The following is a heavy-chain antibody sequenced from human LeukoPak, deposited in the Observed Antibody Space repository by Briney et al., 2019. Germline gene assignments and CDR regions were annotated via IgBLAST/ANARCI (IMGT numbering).Heavy chain of an antibody. CDR2: INPNNGGT. CDR3: ARGLSGPYYYYYMDV. V-gene: IGHV1-2*02. D-gene: IGHD2-15*01. J-gene: IGHJ6*03. CDR1: GFTFTVYN. Sequence: ASVKVSCKASGFTFTVYNIHWARQAPGQGLEWMGWINPNNGGTNYAQNFQGRVTMTRDMSISTAYMELSRLRSDDTAVYYCARGLSGPYYYYYMDVWGKGTTVTVSS.